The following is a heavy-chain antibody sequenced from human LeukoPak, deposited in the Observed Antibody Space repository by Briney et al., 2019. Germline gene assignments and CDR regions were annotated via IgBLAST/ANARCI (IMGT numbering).Heavy chain of an antibody. CDR3: ARASGSRIVYAFDI. CDR2: INPNSGGT. D-gene: IGHD1-26*01. J-gene: IGHJ3*02. CDR1: GYTFTGYY. V-gene: IGHV1-2*02. Sequence: ASVKVSCKASGYTFTGYYMHWVRQAPGQGLEWMGWINPNSGGTNCAQKFQGRVTMTRDTSISTAYMELSRLRSDDTAVYYCARASGSRIVYAFDIWGQGTMVTVSP.